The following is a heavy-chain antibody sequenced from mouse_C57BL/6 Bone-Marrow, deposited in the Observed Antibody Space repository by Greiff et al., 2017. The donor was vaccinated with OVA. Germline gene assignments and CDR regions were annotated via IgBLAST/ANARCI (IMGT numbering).Heavy chain of an antibody. CDR3: AKRLSYYSNPYCYAMDY. CDR1: GFSFTSYG. J-gene: IGHJ4*01. Sequence: QVQLQQSGPGLVQPSQCLSITCTVSGFSFTSYGVHWVRQSPGKGLEWLGVIWSGGSTDYNAAFMSRLSITKDNSKSQVFFKMNSLQADDTAIYYCAKRLSYYSNPYCYAMDYWGQGTSVTVSS. V-gene: IGHV2-5*01. CDR2: IWSGGST. D-gene: IGHD2-5*01.